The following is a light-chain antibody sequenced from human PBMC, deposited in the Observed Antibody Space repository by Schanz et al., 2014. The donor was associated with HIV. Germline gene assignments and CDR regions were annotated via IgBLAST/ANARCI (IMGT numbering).Light chain of an antibody. CDR1: SSDVGGYNY. Sequence: QSALTQPASVSGSPGQSITIPCTGTSSDVGGYNYVAWYQQHPGKAPKLMIYDVSDRPSGVSNRFSGSKSGNTASLSISGLQAEDEADYYCSSYTSSRTLVFGGGTKVTVL. CDR2: DVS. CDR3: SSYTSSRTLV. V-gene: IGLV2-14*03. J-gene: IGLJ3*02.